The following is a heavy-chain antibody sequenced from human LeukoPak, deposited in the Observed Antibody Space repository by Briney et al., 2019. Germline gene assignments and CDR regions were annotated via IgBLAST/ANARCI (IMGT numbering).Heavy chain of an antibody. Sequence: PSETLSLTCTASGGSISSSNYYWGWIRQPPGRGLEWIGNIYYSGSTYYNPSLKSRVSISVDMSKNQFSLKLRSVTAADTAVYYCARDSSRPSGSDYYGMDVWGQGTTVTVSS. V-gene: IGHV4-39*02. D-gene: IGHD6-13*01. CDR3: ARDSSRPSGSDYYGMDV. CDR1: GGSISSSNYY. J-gene: IGHJ6*02. CDR2: IYYSGST.